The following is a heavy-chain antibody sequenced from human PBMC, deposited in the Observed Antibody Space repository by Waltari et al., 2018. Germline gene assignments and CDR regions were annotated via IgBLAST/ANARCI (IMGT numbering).Heavy chain of an antibody. D-gene: IGHD5-18*01. Sequence: EVQLVESGGGLVQPGGSLRLSCAASGFTFRSYWMNWVRQAPGKGLVWVSHGNSDGSSTSYAESVKGRFTTSRDNAKDTLYLQMNSLRDEDTAVYYCVREWGYGENGLDVWGQGTTVTVSS. V-gene: IGHV3-74*01. CDR2: GNSDGSST. J-gene: IGHJ6*02. CDR3: VREWGYGENGLDV. CDR1: GFTFRSYW.